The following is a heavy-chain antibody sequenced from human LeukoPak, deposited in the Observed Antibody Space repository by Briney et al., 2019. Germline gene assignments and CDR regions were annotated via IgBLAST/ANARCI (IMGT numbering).Heavy chain of an antibody. CDR2: SSGSGGST. J-gene: IGHJ3*02. CDR1: RFTFSSYA. CDR3: AKYKAGTNGGAFDI. D-gene: IGHD7-27*01. Sequence: GGSLRLSCAPSRFTFSSYAMSWVRPAPGRGREWVSASSGSGGSTYYADSVKGRFTISRDNSKNTLYLQMNSLRAEDTAVYYCAKYKAGTNGGAFDIWGQGTMVTVSS. V-gene: IGHV3-23*01.